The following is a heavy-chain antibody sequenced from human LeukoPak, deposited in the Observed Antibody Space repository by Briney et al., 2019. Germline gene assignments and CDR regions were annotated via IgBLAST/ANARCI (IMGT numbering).Heavy chain of an antibody. D-gene: IGHD2-15*01. Sequence: GSLILSCVASGFTFNNFAMSWVRQAPGKGLEWVSTLSGSGRGTNYADSVKGRFIISRDNSKKTLSLQMSSLRAEDTAAYYCAKMYCRGPWCYTGGDDKFYGMDVWGQGTTVTVSS. V-gene: IGHV3-23*01. CDR2: LSGSGRGT. J-gene: IGHJ6*02. CDR3: AKMYCRGPWCYTGGDDKFYGMDV. CDR1: GFTFNNFA.